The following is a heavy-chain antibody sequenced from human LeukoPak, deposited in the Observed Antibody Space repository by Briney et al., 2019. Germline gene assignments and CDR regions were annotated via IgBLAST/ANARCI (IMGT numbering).Heavy chain of an antibody. V-gene: IGHV4-39*01. CDR3: AGSDYYYYMDV. CDR1: GGSISSSSYY. D-gene: IGHD3-10*01. J-gene: IGHJ6*03. CDR2: IYHSGST. Sequence: SETLSLTCTVSGGSISSSSYYWGWIRQPPGKGLEWIGSIYHSGSTYYNPSLKSRVTISVDTSKNQFSLKLSSVTAADTAVFYCAGSDYYYYMDVWGRGTTVTVSS.